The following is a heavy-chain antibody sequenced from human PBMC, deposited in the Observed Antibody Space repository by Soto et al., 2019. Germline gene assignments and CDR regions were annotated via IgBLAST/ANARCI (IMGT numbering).Heavy chain of an antibody. D-gene: IGHD6-19*01. CDR2: ICGSGNDA. V-gene: IGHV3-23*01. Sequence: VQLLESGGGLVRPGGSLRLSCAASGFPFTPYAMSWVGRAPGKGLGGVSVICGSGNDASYADSVRGRFTISRDNSRDTLYLQMNSLRADDTAVYYCGKERRGSGWFVCDYWGQGELVTVSS. CDR3: GKERRGSGWFVCDY. J-gene: IGHJ4*02. CDR1: GFPFTPYA.